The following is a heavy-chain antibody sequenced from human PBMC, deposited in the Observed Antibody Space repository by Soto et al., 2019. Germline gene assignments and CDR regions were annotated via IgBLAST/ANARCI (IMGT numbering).Heavy chain of an antibody. J-gene: IGHJ6*02. CDR3: ARDGERDTGLNFYYYLHGMDA. D-gene: IGHD1-1*01. V-gene: IGHV1-18*04. Sequence: ASVKVSCKASGYTFTTYGISWVRQAPGQGLEWMGWISPYNGTTKYEEKFQDEMTMTTDTATSTAYMDLRSLRSDDTAVYYCARDGERDTGLNFYYYLHGMDAWGQGTRVTVSS. CDR2: ISPYNGTT. CDR1: GYTFTTYG.